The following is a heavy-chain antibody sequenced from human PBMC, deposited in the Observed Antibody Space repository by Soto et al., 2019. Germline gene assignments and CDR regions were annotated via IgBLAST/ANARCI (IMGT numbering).Heavy chain of an antibody. Sequence: GGSLRLSCAASGFTFSSYSMNWVRQAPGKGLEWVSSISSSSSYIYYADSVKGRFTISRDNAKNSLYLQMNSLRAEDTAVYYCARAIAVAGTNYFDYWGQGTLVTVSS. V-gene: IGHV3-21*01. CDR2: ISSSSSYI. CDR1: GFTFSSYS. CDR3: ARAIAVAGTNYFDY. J-gene: IGHJ4*02. D-gene: IGHD6-19*01.